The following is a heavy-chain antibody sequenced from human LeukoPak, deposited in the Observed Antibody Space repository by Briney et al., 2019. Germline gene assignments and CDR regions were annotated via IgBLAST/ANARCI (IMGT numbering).Heavy chain of an antibody. CDR1: GFTFSSYA. Sequence: GSLRLSCAASGFTFSSYAMHWVRQAPGKGLEWVAVISYDGSNKYYAGSVKGRFTISRDNSKNTLYLQMNSLRAEDTAVYYCARERKGYSSGWLNAFDTWGQGTMVTVSS. CDR2: ISYDGSNK. CDR3: ARERKGYSSGWLNAFDT. D-gene: IGHD6-19*01. J-gene: IGHJ3*02. V-gene: IGHV3-30*04.